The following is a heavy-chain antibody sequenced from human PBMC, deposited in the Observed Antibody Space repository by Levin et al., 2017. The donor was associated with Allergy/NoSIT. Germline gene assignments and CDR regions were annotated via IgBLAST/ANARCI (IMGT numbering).Heavy chain of an antibody. CDR3: ATFDYSSYGYFFDY. Sequence: HPGGSLRLSCAVSGFNFNAYGMTWVRQAPGKGLEWVSTIRGYDDSTYYTDSVRGRFTISRDTSEDTLYLQLNSLRAEDTAVYYCATFDYSSYGYFFDYWGQGTLVTVSS. CDR2: IRGYDDST. J-gene: IGHJ4*02. CDR1: GFNFNAYG. V-gene: IGHV3-23*01. D-gene: IGHD4-11*01.